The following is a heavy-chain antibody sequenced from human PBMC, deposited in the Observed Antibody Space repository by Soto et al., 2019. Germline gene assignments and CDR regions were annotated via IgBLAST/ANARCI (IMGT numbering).Heavy chain of an antibody. CDR3: ARSIVVVTALDY. CDR2: INAGNGNT. D-gene: IGHD2-21*02. Sequence: QVQLVQSGTEVKKPGASVKVSCKASGYTFTSYAMHWVRQAPGHRLEWMGWINAGNGNTKYSQKCQGRVTITRDTSASTAYMELSSLISEDTAVYYCARSIVVVTALDYWGQGTLVTVSS. CDR1: GYTFTSYA. J-gene: IGHJ4*02. V-gene: IGHV1-3*01.